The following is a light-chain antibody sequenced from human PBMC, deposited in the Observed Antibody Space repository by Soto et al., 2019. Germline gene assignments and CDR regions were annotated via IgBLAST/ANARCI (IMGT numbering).Light chain of an antibody. CDR2: NNN. V-gene: IGLV1-40*01. Sequence: QSVLTQPPSVSGAPGQRVTISCTGNDSNIGAGFDVHWYQQLPGRAPKLLIYNNNDRPSGVPDRFSGSKSGTSASLAITGLQAEDEAIYYCQSYASSLSGSRVFGGGTKL. CDR1: DSNIGAGFD. CDR3: QSYASSLSGSRV. J-gene: IGLJ3*02.